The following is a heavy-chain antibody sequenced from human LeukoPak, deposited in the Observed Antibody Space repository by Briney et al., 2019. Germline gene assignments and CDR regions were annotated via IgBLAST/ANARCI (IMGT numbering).Heavy chain of an antibody. D-gene: IGHD2-2*01. J-gene: IGHJ4*02. Sequence: SQTLSLTCTVSGGSISSGSYYWSWIRQPAGKGLEWIGRIYTSGGTNYNPSPKSRVTISVDTSKNQFSLKLSSVTAADTAVYYCARDSCSSTSCLPFDYWGQGTLVTVSS. CDR2: IYTSGGT. CDR3: ARDSCSSTSCLPFDY. V-gene: IGHV4-61*02. CDR1: GGSISSGSYY.